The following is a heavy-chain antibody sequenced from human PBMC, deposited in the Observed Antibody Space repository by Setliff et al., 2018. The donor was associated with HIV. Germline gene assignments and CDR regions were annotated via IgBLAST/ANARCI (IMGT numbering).Heavy chain of an antibody. CDR3: TKGRLGQADY. CDR2: IYYSWST. Sequence: SETLSLTCAVSGDSISASYWNWIRQFQGGGLEWIGYIYYSWSTKYNPSLKRRVTISIDKSRKYFSLKLPSVTAADTAMYFCTKGRLGQADYWGQGTLVTVSS. J-gene: IGHJ4*02. D-gene: IGHD4-17*01. CDR1: GDSISASY. V-gene: IGHV4-59*01.